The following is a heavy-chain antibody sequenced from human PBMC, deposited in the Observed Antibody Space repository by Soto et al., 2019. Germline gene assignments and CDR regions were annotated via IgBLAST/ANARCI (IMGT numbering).Heavy chain of an antibody. CDR1: GFTFSSSG. D-gene: IGHD2-21*02. CDR2: IWYDGSKK. V-gene: IGHV3-33*01. CDR3: ARYCGGDCSNGMDV. J-gene: IGHJ6*02. Sequence: EGSLRLSCAASGFTFSSSGMHWVRQAPGRGLEWVAVIWYDGSKKYYADSVKGRFTISRDNSKNTLYLQMNSLRAEDTAVYYCARYCGGDCSNGMDVWGQGTTVTVSS.